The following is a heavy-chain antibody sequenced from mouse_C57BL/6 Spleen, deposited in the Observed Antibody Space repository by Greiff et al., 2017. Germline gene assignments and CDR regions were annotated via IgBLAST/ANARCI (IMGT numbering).Heavy chain of an antibody. V-gene: IGHV1-83*01. Sequence: VQLQQSGPELVKPGASVKMSCKASGYTFTDYYMHWVKQKPGQGLEWIGEIYPGSGNTYYNEKFKGKATLTADTSSSTAYMQLSSLTSADSAVYFSAGWLGPFAYWGQGTLVTVSA. CDR1: YTFTDYYM. J-gene: IGHJ3*01. D-gene: IGHD2-3*01. CDR2: YPGSGNTY. CDR3: GWLGPFAY.